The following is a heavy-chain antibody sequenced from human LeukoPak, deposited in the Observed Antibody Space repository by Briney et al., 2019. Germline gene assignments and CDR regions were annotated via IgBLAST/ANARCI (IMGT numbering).Heavy chain of an antibody. D-gene: IGHD3-9*01. Sequence: GGSLRLSCAASGFTFSSYAMTWVRQAPGKGLEWVSIISGSGGSTSYADSVKGRFTISRDNSKNTLYLQMNSLRAEDTALYFCARPYRDTILTGWFDPWGQGTLVTVSS. CDR3: ARPYRDTILTGWFDP. CDR1: GFTFSSYA. CDR2: ISGSGGST. V-gene: IGHV3-23*01. J-gene: IGHJ5*02.